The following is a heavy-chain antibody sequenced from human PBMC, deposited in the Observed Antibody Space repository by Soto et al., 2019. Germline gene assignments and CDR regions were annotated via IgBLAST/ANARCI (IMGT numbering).Heavy chain of an antibody. Sequence: VGSLRLSCAASGFTFSDYPIHWVRQAPGKGLEWVAVISYDGYEKYYGHSVKGRFTISRDNSKNTLYLQMNSLRAEDTAVYYFAREGDGYQGSGSAAYPNCDYWGEGT. CDR1: GFTFSDYP. CDR3: AREGDGYQGSGSAAYPNCDY. J-gene: IGHJ4*02. V-gene: IGHV3-30-3*01. CDR2: ISYDGYEK. D-gene: IGHD3-10*01.